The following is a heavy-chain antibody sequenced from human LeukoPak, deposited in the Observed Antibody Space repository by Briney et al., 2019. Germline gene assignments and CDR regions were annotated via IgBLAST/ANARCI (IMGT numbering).Heavy chain of an antibody. D-gene: IGHD6-13*01. Sequence: TGGSLRLSCAASGFTFTSYAMTWVRQAPGKGLEWVSTITVSGDSTYYADSVKGRFTISRDNSQNTLYLQMNSLRAEDTALYYCAKDISLDSSSWGSFDYWGQGTLVTVSS. CDR2: ITVSGDST. V-gene: IGHV3-23*01. CDR3: AKDISLDSSSWGSFDY. J-gene: IGHJ4*02. CDR1: GFTFTSYA.